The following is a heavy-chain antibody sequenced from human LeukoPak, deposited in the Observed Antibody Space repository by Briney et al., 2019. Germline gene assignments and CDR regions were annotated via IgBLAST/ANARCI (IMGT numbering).Heavy chain of an antibody. CDR1: GFTFSSYG. V-gene: IGHV3-33*01. D-gene: IGHD3-3*01. J-gene: IGHJ4*02. CDR3: ARENDFWSGYSFDY. CDR2: IWYDGSNK. Sequence: PGRSLRLSCAASGFTFSSYGMHWVRQAPGKGLEWVAVIWYDGSNKYYADSVKGRFTISRDNSKNTLYLQMNSLRAEDTAVYYCARENDFWSGYSFDYWGQGTLVTVSS.